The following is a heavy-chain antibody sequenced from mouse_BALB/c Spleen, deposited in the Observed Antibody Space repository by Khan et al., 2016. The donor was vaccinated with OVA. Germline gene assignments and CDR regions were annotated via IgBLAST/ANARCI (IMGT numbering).Heavy chain of an antibody. J-gene: IGHJ2*01. CDR2: TNPTNGRT. D-gene: IGHD1-1*01. Sequence: QVRLQQSGAELVKAGASVKMSCKASGYTFTSYWMHWVQQRLGQGLEWFAETNPTNGRTYYNEKFKSKATLTVDKSSSTAYMLLSGPTFEDSAVYYCARIKKIVATYFDYWGQGTTRTVSS. CDR3: ARIKKIVATYFDY. V-gene: IGHV1S81*02. CDR1: GYTFTSYW.